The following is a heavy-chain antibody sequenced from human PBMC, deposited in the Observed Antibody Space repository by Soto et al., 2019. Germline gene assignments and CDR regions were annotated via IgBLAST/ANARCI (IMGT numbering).Heavy chain of an antibody. J-gene: IGHJ3*02. CDR3: ARVGLSSSPGTPHDAFDI. V-gene: IGHV3-64D*06. Sequence: PGGSLRLSCSASGFTFSSYAIHWVRQAPGKGLAYVSAISSNGGSTYYADSVKTRLTISKDTSKNQVVLTMTNMDPVDTATYYCARVGLSSSPGTPHDAFDIWGQGTMVTVSS. CDR2: ISSNGGST. CDR1: GFTFSSYA. D-gene: IGHD6-6*01.